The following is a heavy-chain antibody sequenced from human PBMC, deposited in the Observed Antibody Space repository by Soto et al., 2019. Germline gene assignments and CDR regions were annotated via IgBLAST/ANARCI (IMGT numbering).Heavy chain of an antibody. CDR1: GFSLSTSRVG. V-gene: IGHV2-5*02. CDR3: AHSGIVVVVAATHAVPGELGPTHPRLGRSWFDP. CDR2: IYWDDDK. J-gene: IGHJ5*02. D-gene: IGHD2-15*01. Sequence: GSGPTLVNPTQTLTLTCTFSGFSLSTSRVGVGWIRQPPGKALEWLALIYWDDDKRYSPSLKSRLTITKDTSKNQVVLTMTNMDPVDTATYYCAHSGIVVVVAATHAVPGELGPTHPRLGRSWFDPWGQGTLVTVSS.